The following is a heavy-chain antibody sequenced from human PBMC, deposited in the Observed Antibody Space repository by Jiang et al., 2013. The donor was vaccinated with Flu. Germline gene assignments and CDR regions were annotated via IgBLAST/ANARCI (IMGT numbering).Heavy chain of an antibody. V-gene: IGHV3-74*01. D-gene: IGHD6-25*01. Sequence: VQLVESGGTLVQPGGSLRLSCEAFGFSLASYWMHWVRQVPGQGLVWVSRINFDGSGAGYAESVKGRFTISRDNAWNTVYLQMNSLRAEDTAMYYCARGKSNSDRSGYHWGQGALVTVSS. J-gene: IGHJ4*02. CDR2: INFDGSGA. CDR3: ARGKSNSDRSGYH. CDR1: GFSLASYW.